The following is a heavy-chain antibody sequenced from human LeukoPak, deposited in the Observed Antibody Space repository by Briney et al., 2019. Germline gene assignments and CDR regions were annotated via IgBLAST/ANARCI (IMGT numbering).Heavy chain of an antibody. Sequence: SETLSLTCTVSGGSISSYYWSWIRQPAGKGLEWIGRIYTSGSTNYNPSLKGRVTMSVDTSKNQFSLKLSSVTAADTAVYYCARDSITMVRGVNSGGMDVWGQGTTVTVSS. V-gene: IGHV4-4*07. J-gene: IGHJ6*02. CDR2: IYTSGST. D-gene: IGHD3-10*01. CDR1: GGSISSYY. CDR3: ARDSITMVRGVNSGGMDV.